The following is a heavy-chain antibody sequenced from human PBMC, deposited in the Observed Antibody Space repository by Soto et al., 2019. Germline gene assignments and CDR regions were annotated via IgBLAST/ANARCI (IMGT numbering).Heavy chain of an antibody. Sequence: GGSLRLSCAASGFTFSSYAMSWVRQAPGKGLEWVSAISGSGGSTYYADSVKGRFTISRDNSKNTLYLQMNSLRAEDTAVYYCAKDLALGWQQQTPYYFDYWGQGTLVTVSS. CDR2: ISGSGGST. J-gene: IGHJ4*02. CDR3: AKDLALGWQQQTPYYFDY. D-gene: IGHD6-13*01. V-gene: IGHV3-23*01. CDR1: GFTFSSYA.